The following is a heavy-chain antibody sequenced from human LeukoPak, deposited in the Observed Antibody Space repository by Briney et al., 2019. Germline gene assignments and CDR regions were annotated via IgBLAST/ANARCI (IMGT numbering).Heavy chain of an antibody. Sequence: SETLSLTCTVSGGSISSYYWSWIRQRPGKGLEWIGYIYYSGSTNYNPSLKSRVTISVDTSKNQFSLKLSSVTAADTAVYYCARESSSARGFYYFDYWGQGTLVTVSS. J-gene: IGHJ4*02. CDR3: ARESSSARGFYYFDY. CDR2: IYYSGST. CDR1: GGSISSYY. D-gene: IGHD6-6*01. V-gene: IGHV4-59*12.